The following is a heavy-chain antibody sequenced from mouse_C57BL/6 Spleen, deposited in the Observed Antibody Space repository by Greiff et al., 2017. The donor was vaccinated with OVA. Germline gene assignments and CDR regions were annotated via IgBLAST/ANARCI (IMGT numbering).Heavy chain of an antibody. Sequence: VQVVESGPELVKPGASVKISCKASGYAFSSSWMNWVKQRPGKGLEWIGRIYPGDGDTNYNGKFKGKATLTADKSSSTAYMQLSSLTSEDSAVYFCARGGGNYDAWFAYWGQGTLVTVSA. CDR2: IYPGDGDT. J-gene: IGHJ3*01. CDR1: GYAFSSSW. V-gene: IGHV1-82*01. D-gene: IGHD2-1*01. CDR3: ARGGGNYDAWFAY.